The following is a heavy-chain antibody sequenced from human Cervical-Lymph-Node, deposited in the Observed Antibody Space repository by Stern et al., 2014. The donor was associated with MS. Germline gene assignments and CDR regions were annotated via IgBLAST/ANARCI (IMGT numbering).Heavy chain of an antibody. J-gene: IGHJ4*02. Sequence: QVQLQESGPGLVKPSETLSLTCTVSGGSNSSYYWRWSRQAPGKGLEWIGYTYYRGKTNYNPSLKSRVTISVDTSKNQFSLKLRSVTAADTAVYYCSSSGYNGVEDYFDYWGQGALVTVSS. D-gene: IGHD3-22*01. CDR2: TYYRGKT. V-gene: IGHV4-59*03. CDR1: GGSNSSYY. CDR3: SSSGYNGVEDYFDY.